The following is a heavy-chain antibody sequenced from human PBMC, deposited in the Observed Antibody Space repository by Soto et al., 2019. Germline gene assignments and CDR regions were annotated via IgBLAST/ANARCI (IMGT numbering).Heavy chain of an antibody. Sequence: EVQLVESGGGLVQTGGSLRLSCAASGFTFSSYWMHWVRQAPGKGLVWVSRINNDGSSTTYADSVKGRFTISRDNAKNTLYLQMNSLRDEDRAVYYCAEGSGAQSGLLDYWGQGTLVTVSS. CDR3: AEGSGAQSGLLDY. V-gene: IGHV3-74*01. J-gene: IGHJ4*02. CDR2: INNDGSST. D-gene: IGHD1-26*01. CDR1: GFTFSSYW.